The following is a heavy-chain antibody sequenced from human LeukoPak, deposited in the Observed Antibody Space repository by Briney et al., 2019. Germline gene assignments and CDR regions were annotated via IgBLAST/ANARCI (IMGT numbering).Heavy chain of an antibody. CDR3: ARFDSSGWYLPLKYYYYGMDV. J-gene: IGHJ6*02. CDR2: INPNSGGT. D-gene: IGHD6-19*01. V-gene: IGHV1-2*02. Sequence: ASVKVSCKASGYTFTGYYMHWVRQAPGQGLEWMGWINPNSGGTNYAQKFQGRVTMTRNTSISTAYMELSSLRSEDTAVYYCARFDSSGWYLPLKYYYYGMDVWGQGTTVTVSS. CDR1: GYTFTGYY.